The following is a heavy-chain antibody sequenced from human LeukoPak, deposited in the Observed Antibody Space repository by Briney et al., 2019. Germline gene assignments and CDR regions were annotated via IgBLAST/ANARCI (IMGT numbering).Heavy chain of an antibody. J-gene: IGHJ6*03. CDR1: GGSISSYY. CDR2: IYYSGST. Sequence: SETLSLTCTVSGGSISSYYWGWIRQPPGKGLEWIGYIYYSGSTNYNPSLKSRVTMSVDTSKNQFSLKLSSVTAADTAVYYCARERAIRKGPNYYDSSGPPHYYYYYYMDVWGKGTTVTISS. D-gene: IGHD3-22*01. V-gene: IGHV4-59*12. CDR3: ARERAIRKGPNYYDSSGPPHYYYYYYMDV.